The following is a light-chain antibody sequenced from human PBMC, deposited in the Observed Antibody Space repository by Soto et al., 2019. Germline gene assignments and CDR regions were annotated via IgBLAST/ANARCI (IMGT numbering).Light chain of an antibody. Sequence: EIVLTQSPATLSLSPGERATLSCRASQSVSSYLAWYQQKPGQAPRLLIYDASNRATGIPARFSGSGSGTDFTLTISSLEPEDFALYYCQQRGSWPPYTFGQGTKLEF. J-gene: IGKJ2*01. CDR3: QQRGSWPPYT. CDR1: QSVSSY. CDR2: DAS. V-gene: IGKV3-11*01.